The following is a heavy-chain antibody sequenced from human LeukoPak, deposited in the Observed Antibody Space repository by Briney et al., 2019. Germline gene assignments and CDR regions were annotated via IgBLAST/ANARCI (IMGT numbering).Heavy chain of an antibody. CDR2: IYYSGST. CDR3: ARAGATVIDY. J-gene: IGHJ4*02. D-gene: IGHD5-12*01. V-gene: IGHV4-59*01. CDR1: GGSISSYY. Sequence: SETLSLTCTVSGGSISSYYWSWIRQPPGKGLEWIGYIYYSGSTNYNPSLKSRVTISVDTSKNQFSLKLSSVTAADTAVYYCARAGATVIDYWGQGTLVTVSS.